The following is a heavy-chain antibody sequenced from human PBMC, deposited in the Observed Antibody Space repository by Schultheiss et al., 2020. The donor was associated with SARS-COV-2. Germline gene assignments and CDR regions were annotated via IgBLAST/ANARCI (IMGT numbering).Heavy chain of an antibody. CDR2: INHSGST. Sequence: SETLSLTCTVSGGSISSYYWSWIRQPPGKGLEWIGKINHSGSTNYNPSLQSRVTISVDTSKNQFSLKLSSVTAADTAVYYCARHVLMGYGGGDGFDYWGQGTLVTVSS. J-gene: IGHJ4*02. CDR1: GGSISSYY. CDR3: ARHVLMGYGGGDGFDY. V-gene: IGHV4-59*08. D-gene: IGHD4-23*01.